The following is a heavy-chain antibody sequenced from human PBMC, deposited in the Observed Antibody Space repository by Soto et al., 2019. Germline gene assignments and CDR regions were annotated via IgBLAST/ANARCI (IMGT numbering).Heavy chain of an antibody. CDR3: ARGGYYDYDWGKLNYYGLDV. CDR2: ISSYNDYT. Sequence: QVQLVQSAAEVRKPGASVKVSCRASGYTFIRYGITWVRQAPGQGLEWMGWISSYNDYTGYAQRFQGRVTMTADTARRTLQRELRNLRADATAVYYCARGGYYDYDWGKLNYYGLDVWGQGTAVTVSS. CDR1: GYTFIRYG. J-gene: IGHJ6*02. D-gene: IGHD3-16*01. V-gene: IGHV1-18*01.